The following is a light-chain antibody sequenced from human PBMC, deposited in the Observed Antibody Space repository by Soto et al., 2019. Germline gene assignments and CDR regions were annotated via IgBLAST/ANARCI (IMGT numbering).Light chain of an antibody. CDR2: GAS. CDR3: QQYNNWPGT. Sequence: EIVMTQSPATLSVSPGERATLSCRASKSVSSNLAWYQQKPGQAPRLLIYGASTRATGIPARFSGSGSGTEFTLTISSLQSEDFVVYYCQQYNNWPGTFGQGTKVEIK. CDR1: KSVSSN. J-gene: IGKJ1*01. V-gene: IGKV3-15*01.